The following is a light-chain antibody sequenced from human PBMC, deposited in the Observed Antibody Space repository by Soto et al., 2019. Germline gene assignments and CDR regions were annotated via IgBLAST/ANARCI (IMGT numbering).Light chain of an antibody. CDR2: DAS. CDR1: QGISSF. Sequence: DIQLTQSPSFLSASVGDRVTITCRASQGISSFLAWYQQKPENAPKFLIYDASTLQSGVPSRFRGSGSGTEFTLTISSLQPEDFATYDWQQLDSSPITFGQGTRLEIK. V-gene: IGKV1-9*01. J-gene: IGKJ5*01. CDR3: QQLDSSPIT.